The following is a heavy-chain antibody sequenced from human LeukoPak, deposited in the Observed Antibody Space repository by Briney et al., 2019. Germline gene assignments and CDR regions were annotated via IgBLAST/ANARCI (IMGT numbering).Heavy chain of an antibody. CDR3: ARHVYCSSTSCYAGYYYYGMDV. V-gene: IGHV4-34*01. CDR1: GGSFSGYY. J-gene: IGHJ6*02. CDR2: INHSGST. D-gene: IGHD2-2*01. Sequence: PSEALSLTCAVYGGSFSGYYWSWIRQPPGKGLEWIGEINHSGSTNYNPSLKSRVTISVDTSKNQFSLKLSSVTAADTAVYYCARHVYCSSTSCYAGYYYYGMDVWGQGTTVTVSS.